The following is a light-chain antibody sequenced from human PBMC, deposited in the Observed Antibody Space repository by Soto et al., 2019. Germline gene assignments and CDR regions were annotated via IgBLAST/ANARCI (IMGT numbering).Light chain of an antibody. J-gene: IGLJ3*02. Sequence: QPVLTQSPSASASLGASVKLTCTLSSGHSSYAIAWHQQQPEKGPRYLMKLNSDGSHSKGDGIPDRFSGSSSGAARYLTISSLQSEDEADYYCQTWGTDSCVFGVGTKLTVL. CDR2: LNSDGSH. V-gene: IGLV4-69*01. CDR3: QTWGTDSCV. CDR1: SGHSSYA.